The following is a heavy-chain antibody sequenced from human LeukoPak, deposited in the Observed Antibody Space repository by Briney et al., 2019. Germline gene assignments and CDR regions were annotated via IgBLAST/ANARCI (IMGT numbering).Heavy chain of an antibody. Sequence: SETLSLTCAVYGGSFSGYYWSWIRQPPGKGLEWIGEINHSGSTNYNPSLKSRVTISVDTSKNQFSLKLSSVTAADTAVYYCARVTFSGSLDYWDQGTLVTVSS. J-gene: IGHJ4*02. CDR2: INHSGST. CDR1: GGSFSGYY. CDR3: ARVTFSGSLDY. D-gene: IGHD3-10*01. V-gene: IGHV4-34*01.